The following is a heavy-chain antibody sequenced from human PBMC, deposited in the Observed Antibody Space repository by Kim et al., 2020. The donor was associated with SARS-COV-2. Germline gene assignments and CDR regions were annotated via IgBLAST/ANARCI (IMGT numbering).Heavy chain of an antibody. CDR2: ISGSGGST. V-gene: IGHV3-23*01. J-gene: IGHJ4*02. D-gene: IGHD2-2*01. CDR3: AKSAIVVVPAAMNYFDY. Sequence: GGSLRLSCAASGFTFSSYAMSWVRQAPGKGLEWVSAISGSGGSTYYADSVKGRFTISRDNSKNTLYLQMNSLRAEDTAVYYCAKSAIVVVPAAMNYFDYWGQGTLVTVSS. CDR1: GFTFSSYA.